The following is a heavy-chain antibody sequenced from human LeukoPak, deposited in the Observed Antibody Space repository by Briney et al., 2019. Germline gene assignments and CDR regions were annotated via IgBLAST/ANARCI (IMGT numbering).Heavy chain of an antibody. CDR1: GYSISSGYY. CDR3: ARLDIVVVPAAIEY. Sequence: SETLSLTCAVSGYSISSGYYGDWIRQPPGKGLEWIGSIYHSGSTYYNPSLKSRVPISVDTSKNQFSLKLSSVTAADTAVYYCARLDIVVVPAAIEYWGQGTLVTVSS. D-gene: IGHD2-2*02. V-gene: IGHV4-38-2*01. CDR2: IYHSGST. J-gene: IGHJ4*02.